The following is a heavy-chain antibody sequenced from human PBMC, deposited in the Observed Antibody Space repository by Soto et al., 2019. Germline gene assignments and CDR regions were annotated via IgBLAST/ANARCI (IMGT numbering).Heavy chain of an antibody. J-gene: IGHJ6*02. V-gene: IGHV1-2*02. CDR3: ARDPAAYDILTGYYPGYYYYGMDV. CDR2: INPNSGGT. CDR1: GYTFTGYY. Sequence: QVQLVQSGAEVKKPGASVKVSCKASGYTFTGYYMHWVRQAPGQGLEWMGWINPNSGGTNYAQKFQGRVTMTRDTSISTAYMELSRLRSDDTAVYYCARDPAAYDILTGYYPGYYYYGMDVWGQGTTVTVSS. D-gene: IGHD3-9*01.